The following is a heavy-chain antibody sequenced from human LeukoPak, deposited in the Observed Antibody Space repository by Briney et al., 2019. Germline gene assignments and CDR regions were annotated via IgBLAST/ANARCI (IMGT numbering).Heavy chain of an antibody. D-gene: IGHD1-7*01. J-gene: IGHJ4*02. V-gene: IGHV1-46*01. Sequence: ASVKVSCKASGYTFTSYYMHWVRQAPGQGLEWMGIINPSGGSASYAQKFQGRVTMTRDTSTSTVYMELSSLRSEDTAVYYCASDRNSLYYFDYWGQGTLVTVSS. CDR2: INPSGGSA. CDR1: GYTFTSYY. CDR3: ASDRNSLYYFDY.